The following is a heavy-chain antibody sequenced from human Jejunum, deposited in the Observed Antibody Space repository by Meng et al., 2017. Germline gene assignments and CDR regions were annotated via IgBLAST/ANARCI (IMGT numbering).Heavy chain of an antibody. CDR3: ARGVILGTSRCLDS. CDR1: GYSFTTYW. J-gene: IGHJ4*02. D-gene: IGHD7-27*01. V-gene: IGHV1-2*02. Sequence: VQLVHPAPEVKKPGATVKVSCKASGYSFTTYWLHWVRQAPGQGLEWMGYINPNSGDTNYAQKFQGRVTMTRDTSISTAYMELSNLRSDDTAVYYCARGVILGTSRCLDSWGQGTLVTVSS. CDR2: INPNSGDT.